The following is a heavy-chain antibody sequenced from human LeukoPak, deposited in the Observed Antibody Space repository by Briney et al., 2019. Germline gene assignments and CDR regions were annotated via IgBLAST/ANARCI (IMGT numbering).Heavy chain of an antibody. Sequence: GGSLRLSCAASGFVFRSYAMNWVRQAPGKGLEWVSGFSATGANTYYADSVKGRFTISRDNSGNMLFLQMNSLRGDDTAVYYCANIAGKNQFVDIWGQGTLVTVSS. J-gene: IGHJ4*02. CDR2: FSATGANT. D-gene: IGHD2-15*01. CDR3: ANIAGKNQFVDI. CDR1: GFVFRSYA. V-gene: IGHV3-23*01.